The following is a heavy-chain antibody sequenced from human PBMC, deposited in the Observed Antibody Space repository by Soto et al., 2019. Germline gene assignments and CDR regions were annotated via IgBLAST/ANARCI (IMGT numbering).Heavy chain of an antibody. Sequence: GGSLRLSCAASGFTFSDHYMDWVRQAPGEGLEWVGRIKNKANSYTTEYAASVEDRFTISRDDSRNSLFLQMNGLRDEDTAVYYCARNRVAGWNSFDYWGLGTLVTVSS. D-gene: IGHD1-1*01. CDR3: ARNRVAGWNSFDY. V-gene: IGHV3-72*01. J-gene: IGHJ4*02. CDR2: IKNKANSYTT. CDR1: GFTFSDHY.